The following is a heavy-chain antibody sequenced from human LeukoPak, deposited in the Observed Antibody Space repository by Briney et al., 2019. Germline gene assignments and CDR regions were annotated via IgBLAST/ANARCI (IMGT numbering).Heavy chain of an antibody. CDR2: INPSGGST. D-gene: IGHD6-19*01. J-gene: IGHJ4*02. Sequence: ASVKVSCKASGYTLTAYYIYWVRQAPGQGLEWMGIINPSGGSTSYAQKFRGRVTMTRDTSTSTVYMELSSLRSEDTAVYYCARVPSSGWVDYFDYWGQGTLVTVSS. CDR1: GYTLTAYY. CDR3: ARVPSSGWVDYFDY. V-gene: IGHV1-46*01.